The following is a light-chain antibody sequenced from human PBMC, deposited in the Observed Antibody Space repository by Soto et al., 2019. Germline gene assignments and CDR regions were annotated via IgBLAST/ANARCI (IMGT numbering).Light chain of an antibody. CDR1: TSDIGGYNF. CDR3: SAFTSAITLA. Sequence: QSALTQPASVSGSPGQSITISCTGTTSDIGGYNFVSWYQHHPGKAPQLIIYQVNNRPSWVSYRFSGSKSGNTASLPISGIQAEDEADYYCSAFTSAITLAFGGGTKLTVL. V-gene: IGLV2-14*01. CDR2: QVN. J-gene: IGLJ2*01.